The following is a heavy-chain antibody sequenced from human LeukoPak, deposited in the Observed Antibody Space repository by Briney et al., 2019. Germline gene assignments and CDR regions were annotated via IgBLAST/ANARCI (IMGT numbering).Heavy chain of an antibody. V-gene: IGHV3-7*01. CDR3: AREGLSTVDPYDFWSGYPTPFDY. CDR1: GFTFSSYW. CDR2: IKQDGSEK. Sequence: GGSLRLSCAASGFTFSSYWMSWVRQAPGKGLEWVANIKQDGSEKYYVDSVKGRFTISRDNAKNSLYLQMNSLRAEDTAVYYCAREGLSTVDPYDFWSGYPTPFDYWGQGTLVTVSS. D-gene: IGHD3-3*01. J-gene: IGHJ4*02.